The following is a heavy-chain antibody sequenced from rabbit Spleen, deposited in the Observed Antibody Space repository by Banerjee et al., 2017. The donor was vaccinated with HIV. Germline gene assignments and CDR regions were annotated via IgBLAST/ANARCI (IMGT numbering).Heavy chain of an antibody. CDR2: TAGGRSTFT. Sequence: QSLEESGGDLVKPGASLTLTCTASGVSFSDRDVMCWVRQAPGKGLEWIACTAGGRSTFTYYASWAKGRFTISKASSTTVTLQMTSLTAADTATYFCARDTATSFSTYGMDLWGPGTLVTVS. CDR3: ARDTATSFSTYGMDL. CDR1: GVSFSDRDV. D-gene: IGHD1-1*01. V-gene: IGHV1S40*01. J-gene: IGHJ6*01.